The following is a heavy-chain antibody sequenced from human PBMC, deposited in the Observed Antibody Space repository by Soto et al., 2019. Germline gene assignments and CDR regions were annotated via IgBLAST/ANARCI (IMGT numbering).Heavy chain of an antibody. V-gene: IGHV1-69*13. Sequence: SVKVSCKVSGYTLTELSMHWVRQAPGQGLEWMGGIIPIFGTANYAQKFQGRVTITADESTSTAYMELSSLRSEDTAVYYCARDEYSGYWGQGTLVTVSS. CDR3: ARDEYSGY. J-gene: IGHJ4*02. CDR1: GYTLTELS. D-gene: IGHD2-21*01. CDR2: IIPIFGTA.